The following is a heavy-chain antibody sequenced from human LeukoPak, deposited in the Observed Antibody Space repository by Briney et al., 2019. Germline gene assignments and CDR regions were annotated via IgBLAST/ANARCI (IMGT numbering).Heavy chain of an antibody. CDR3: TRDLEY. CDR1: GYTLSDYT. V-gene: IGHV3-48*01. Sequence: GGSLRLSCGASGYTLSDYTMNWVRQAPGKGPEWISYISSGGSVMHYADSVKGRFTISRDNVENSLYLQMNSLRVDDTAVYYCTRDLEYWGQGVLVTVSS. CDR2: ISSGGSVM. J-gene: IGHJ4*02.